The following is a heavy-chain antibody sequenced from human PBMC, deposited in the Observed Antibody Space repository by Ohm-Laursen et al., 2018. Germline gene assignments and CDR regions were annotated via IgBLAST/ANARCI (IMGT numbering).Heavy chain of an antibody. CDR2: ISWNSGSI. V-gene: IGHV3-9*01. CDR3: AAFDY. J-gene: IGHJ4*02. CDR1: GFTFDDYA. Sequence: RSLRLSCTASGFTFDDYAMHWVRQAPGKGLEWVSGISWNSGSIGYADSVKGRFTISRDNSKNTLYLQMNSLRAEDTALYYCAAFDYWGQGTLVTVSS.